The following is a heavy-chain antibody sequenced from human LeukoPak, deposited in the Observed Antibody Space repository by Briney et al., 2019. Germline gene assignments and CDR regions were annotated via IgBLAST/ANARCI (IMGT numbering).Heavy chain of an antibody. CDR3: ARDFMGYSYGLNWFDP. CDR1: GGSFSTYV. Sequence: SVKVSCKASGGSFSTYVITWVRQAPGQGLEWMGRIIPVLGVSNFAQKFQDRVAITADKSTSTAYMELSSLRSEDTAVYYCARDFMGYSYGLNWFDPWGQGTLVTVSS. D-gene: IGHD5-18*01. V-gene: IGHV1-69*04. CDR2: IIPVLGVS. J-gene: IGHJ5*02.